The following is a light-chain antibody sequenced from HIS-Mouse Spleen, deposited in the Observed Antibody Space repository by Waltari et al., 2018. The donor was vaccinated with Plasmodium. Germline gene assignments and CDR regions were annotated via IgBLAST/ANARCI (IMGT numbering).Light chain of an antibody. Sequence: QSALTQPASVSGSPGQSITISCTGTSSDVGSYNLVSWYQPHPGKAPKLMIYEGSKRPEGVSIRFSGSKSGNTASLTISGLQAEDEADYYCCSYAGSSTFVFGGGTKLTVL. V-gene: IGLV2-23*03. CDR2: EGS. CDR1: SSDVGSYNL. CDR3: CSYAGSSTFV. J-gene: IGLJ3*02.